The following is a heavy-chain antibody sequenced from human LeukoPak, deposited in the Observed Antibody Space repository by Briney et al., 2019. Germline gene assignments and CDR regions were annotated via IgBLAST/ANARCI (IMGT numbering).Heavy chain of an antibody. V-gene: IGHV3-43*01. Sequence: GGSLRLSCAASGFNFDDYTMHWVRQIPGKSLEWVSLISWVGGSTFYADSVKGRFTISRDTRKNFLYLQMISLRTEDTALYYCAKDLGKVIAPAGTSGFDSWGRGTLVTVSS. CDR2: ISWVGGST. CDR3: AKDLGKVIAPAGTSGFDS. J-gene: IGHJ4*01. CDR1: GFNFDDYT. D-gene: IGHD6-13*01.